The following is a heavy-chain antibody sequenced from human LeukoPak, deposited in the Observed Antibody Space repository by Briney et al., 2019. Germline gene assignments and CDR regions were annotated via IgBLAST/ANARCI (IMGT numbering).Heavy chain of an antibody. CDR2: ISGSGGST. V-gene: IGHV3-23*01. CDR1: GFTFSSYA. J-gene: IGHJ3*02. D-gene: IGHD2-15*01. CDR3: AKGPGLIVVVVAAADAFDI. Sequence: PGGSLRLSCAASGFTFSSYAMSWVRQAPGKGLEWVSAISGSGGSTYYADSVKGRFTISRDNSKNTLYLQMNSLRAEDTAVYYCAKGPGLIVVVVAAADAFDIWGQGTMVTVSP.